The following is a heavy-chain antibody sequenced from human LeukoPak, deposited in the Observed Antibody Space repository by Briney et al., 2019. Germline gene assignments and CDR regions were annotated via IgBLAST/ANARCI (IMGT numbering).Heavy chain of an antibody. Sequence: PSETLSLTCAVYGGSFSGNYWSWIRQPPGKGLEWIGEINHSGSTNYNPSLKSRVTISVDTSKNQFSLKLSSVTAADTAVYYCARQGQQQLAYWYFDLWGRGTLVSV. CDR2: INHSGST. CDR1: GGSFSGNY. J-gene: IGHJ2*01. V-gene: IGHV4-34*01. CDR3: ARQGQQQLAYWYFDL. D-gene: IGHD6-13*01.